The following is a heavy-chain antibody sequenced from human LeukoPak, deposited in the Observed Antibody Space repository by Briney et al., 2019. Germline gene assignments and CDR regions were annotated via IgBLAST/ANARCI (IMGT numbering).Heavy chain of an antibody. J-gene: IGHJ4*02. CDR3: ARDERGSYTFDY. D-gene: IGHD1-26*01. CDR2: ISYDGSNK. Sequence: GRSLRLSCAASGFTFSSYAMHWVRQAPGKGLEWVAVISYDGSNKYYADSVKGRFTISRDNSKNTLYLQMNNLRAEDTAVYYCARDERGSYTFDYWGQGTLVPVSS. CDR1: GFTFSSYA. V-gene: IGHV3-30*04.